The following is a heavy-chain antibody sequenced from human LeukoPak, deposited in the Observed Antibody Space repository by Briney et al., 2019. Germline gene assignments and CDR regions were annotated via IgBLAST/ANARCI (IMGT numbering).Heavy chain of an antibody. CDR1: GGTFSSYA. V-gene: IGHV1-69*05. D-gene: IGHD3-3*01. CDR2: IILIFGTA. CDR3: ARDLITIFGVVKGDDAFDI. J-gene: IGHJ3*02. Sequence: GASVKVSCKASGGTFSSYAISWVRQAPGQGLEWMGGIILIFGTANYAQKFQGRVTITTDESTSTAYMELSSLRSEDTAVYYCARDLITIFGVVKGDDAFDIWGQGTMVTVSS.